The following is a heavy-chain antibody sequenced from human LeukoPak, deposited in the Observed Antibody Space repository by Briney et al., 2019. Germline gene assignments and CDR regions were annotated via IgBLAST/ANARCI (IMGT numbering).Heavy chain of an antibody. CDR3: TTSGRRGYSGYS. V-gene: IGHV3-73*01. D-gene: IGHD5-12*01. J-gene: IGHJ4*02. CDR1: RFSFSSYG. Sequence: TGGSLRLSCAASRFSFSSYGMHWVRQASGKGLEWVGRIRSKANSYATEYAASVKGRFTISRDDSKNTAYLQMNSLKTEDTAVYYCTTSGRRGYSGYSWGQGTLVTVSS. CDR2: IRSKANSYAT.